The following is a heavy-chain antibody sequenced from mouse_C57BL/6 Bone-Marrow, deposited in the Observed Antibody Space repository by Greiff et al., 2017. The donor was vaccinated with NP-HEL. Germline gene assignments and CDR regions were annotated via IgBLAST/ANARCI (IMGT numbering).Heavy chain of an antibody. Sequence: VMLVESGPGLVAPSQSLSITCTVSGFSLTSYAISWVRQPPGKGLEWLGVIWTGGGTNYYSALTSRLRISKDNSKSEIFLKMNSLQTDVTATYYSARHLLWLPYWYFDVWGTGTTVTVSS. CDR3: ARHLLWLPYWYFDV. CDR2: IWTGGGT. D-gene: IGHD2-2*01. V-gene: IGHV2-9-1*01. J-gene: IGHJ1*03. CDR1: GFSLTSYA.